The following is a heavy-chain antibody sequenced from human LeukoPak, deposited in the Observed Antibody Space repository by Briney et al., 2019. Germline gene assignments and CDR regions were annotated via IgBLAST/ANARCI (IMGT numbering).Heavy chain of an antibody. D-gene: IGHD1-14*01. J-gene: IGHJ5*02. CDR1: GASIKNHY. CDR3: ARDAGRSPSRRCQFDP. V-gene: IGHV4-59*11. Sequence: PSETLSLNCSVSGASIKNHYWSWIRQPPGKGLEWIGFIYSSESTIYNPSLESRVTISVDTSKNRFSLKLTSVTAADTAVYYCARDAGRSPSRRCQFDPWGQGTLVTVSS. CDR2: IYSSEST.